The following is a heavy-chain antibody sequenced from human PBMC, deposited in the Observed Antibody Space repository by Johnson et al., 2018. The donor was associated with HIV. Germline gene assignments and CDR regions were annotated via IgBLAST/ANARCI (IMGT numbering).Heavy chain of an antibody. D-gene: IGHD1-26*01. CDR1: EFTFSNYA. J-gene: IGHJ3*02. Sequence: QVQLVESGGGVVQPGRSLRLSCAASEFTFSNYAMHWVRQAPGKGLEWVAVVPDDGDNKYYADSVKGRFTISRDKSKNTLYLQMNSLRAEETAVYYCARGSSGSWDAFDIWGQGTMVTVSS. V-gene: IGHV3-30-3*01. CDR2: VPDDGDNK. CDR3: ARGSSGSWDAFDI.